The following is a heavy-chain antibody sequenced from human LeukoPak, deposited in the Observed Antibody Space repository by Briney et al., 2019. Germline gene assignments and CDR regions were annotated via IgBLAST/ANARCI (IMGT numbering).Heavy chain of an antibody. CDR1: GASFSSSPYY. D-gene: IGHD6-6*01. J-gene: IGHJ4*02. CDR2: VSFSGGT. CDR3: ARTGSSIAARPPDY. Sequence: SGTLSLTCTVSGASFSSSPYYWGWIRQPPGEGLEWIGSVSFSGGTYYNPSLKSRVTISLDTSKNQFSLRLASVTAADTAVYYCARTGSSIAARPPDYWGQGTLVTVSS. V-gene: IGHV4-39*07.